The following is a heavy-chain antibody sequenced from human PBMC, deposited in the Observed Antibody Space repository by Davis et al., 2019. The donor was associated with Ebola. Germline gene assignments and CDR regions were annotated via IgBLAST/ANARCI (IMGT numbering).Heavy chain of an antibody. J-gene: IGHJ4*02. V-gene: IGHV3-7*01. CDR1: GFTFSSYW. D-gene: IGHD3-22*01. CDR2: IKQDGSEK. Sequence: GESLKISCAASGFTFSSYWMSWVRQAPGKGLEWVANIKQDGSEKYYVDSVKGRFTISRGNAKNSLYLQMNSLRAEDTAVYYCHPITMIDYWGQGTLVTVSS. CDR3: HPITMIDY.